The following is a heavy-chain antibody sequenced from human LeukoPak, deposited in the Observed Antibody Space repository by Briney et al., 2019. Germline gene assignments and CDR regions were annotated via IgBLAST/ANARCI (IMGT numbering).Heavy chain of an antibody. CDR3: AKDYCSSTSCPSNYYYGMDV. J-gene: IGHJ6*02. CDR1: GFTFDDYA. Sequence: AGGSLRLSCAASGFTFDDYAMHWVRQAPGKGLEWVSGIGWNSGSIGYADSVKGRFTISRDNAKNSLYLQMNSLRAEDTALYYCAKDYCSSTSCPSNYYYGMDVWGQGTTVTVSS. V-gene: IGHV3-9*01. CDR2: IGWNSGSI. D-gene: IGHD2-2*01.